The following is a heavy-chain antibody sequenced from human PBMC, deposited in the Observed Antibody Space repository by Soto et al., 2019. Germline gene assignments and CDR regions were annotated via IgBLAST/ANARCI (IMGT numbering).Heavy chain of an antibody. CDR3: ARRYAGNFDY. CDR1: GGSISSYY. D-gene: IGHD2-8*01. V-gene: IGHV4-59*01. J-gene: IGHJ4*02. Sequence: SETLSLTCTVSGGSISSYYWSGIRQPPGKGLEWIGYIYYSGSTNYNPSLKSRVTISVDTSKNQFSLKLSSVTAADTAVYYCARRYAGNFDYWGQGTLVTVSS. CDR2: IYYSGST.